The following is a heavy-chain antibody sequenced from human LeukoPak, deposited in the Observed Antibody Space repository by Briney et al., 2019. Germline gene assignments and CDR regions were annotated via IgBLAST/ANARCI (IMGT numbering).Heavy chain of an antibody. CDR1: GGSISSSSYY. D-gene: IGHD3-9*01. CDR3: ARVTGYMVEDFFDY. V-gene: IGHV4-39*07. J-gene: IGHJ4*02. CDR2: IYYSGST. Sequence: SESLSLTCTVSGGSISSSSYYWGWIRQPPGKGLEWIGSIYYSGSTYYNPSLKSRVTISVDTSKNQFSLKLSSVTAADTAVYYCARVTGYMVEDFFDYWGQGTLVTVSS.